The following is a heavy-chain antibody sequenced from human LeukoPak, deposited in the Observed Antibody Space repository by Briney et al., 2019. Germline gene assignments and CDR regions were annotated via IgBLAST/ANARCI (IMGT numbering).Heavy chain of an antibody. J-gene: IGHJ4*02. V-gene: IGHV3-7*01. D-gene: IGHD2-2*01. CDR3: ARLKLLWSNYFDY. CDR2: IKQDGSEK. CDR1: GFTFSSYW. Sequence: PGGSLRLSCAASGFTFSSYWMSWVRQAPGKGLEWVANIKQDGSEKYYVDSVKGRFTISRDNAKNSLYLQMNSLRAEDTAVYHCARLKLLWSNYFDYWGQGTLVTVSS.